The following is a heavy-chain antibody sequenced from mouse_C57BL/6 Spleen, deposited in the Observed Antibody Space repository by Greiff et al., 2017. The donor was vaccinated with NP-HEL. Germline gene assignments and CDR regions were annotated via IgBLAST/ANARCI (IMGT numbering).Heavy chain of an antibody. D-gene: IGHD4-1*01. J-gene: IGHJ2*01. Sequence: KQSCKASGYTFTSYWMHWVKQRPIQGLEWIGNIDPSDSETHYNQKFKDKATLTVDKSSSTAYMQLSSLTSEDSAVYYCARTWDHYFDYWGQGTTLTVSS. CDR2: IDPSDSET. CDR3: ARTWDHYFDY. CDR1: GYTFTSYW. V-gene: IGHV1-52*01.